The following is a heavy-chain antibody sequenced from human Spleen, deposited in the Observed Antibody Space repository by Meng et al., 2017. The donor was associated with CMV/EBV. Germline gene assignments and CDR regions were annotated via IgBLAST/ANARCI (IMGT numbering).Heavy chain of an antibody. CDR3: ARDGWSGVKEN. CDR1: GFTFSSFW. V-gene: IGHV3-7*01. J-gene: IGHJ4*02. CDR2: INQDGSER. D-gene: IGHD3-10*01. Sequence: GESLKISCVASGFTFSSFWMSWVRQAPGKGLEWVASINQDGSERYYVDSVKYRFTISRDNAKNSLYLQMNSLRVEDTAVYYCARDGWSGVKENWGQGTLVTVSS.